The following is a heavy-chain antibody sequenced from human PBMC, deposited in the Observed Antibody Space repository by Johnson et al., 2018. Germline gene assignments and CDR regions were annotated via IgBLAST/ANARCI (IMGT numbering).Heavy chain of an antibody. V-gene: IGHV3-9*01. CDR1: GFTFDDYA. Sequence: VQLVESGGGVVQPGRSLRLSCAASGFTFDDYAMHWVRQAPGKGLEWVSGISWNSGSIGYADSVKGRFTIARDNAKNSLLLKMNSLRAEDTALYYCAKDRLRGYSYYLDVWGKGTTVTVSS. J-gene: IGHJ6*03. CDR2: ISWNSGSI. CDR3: AKDRLRGYSYYLDV.